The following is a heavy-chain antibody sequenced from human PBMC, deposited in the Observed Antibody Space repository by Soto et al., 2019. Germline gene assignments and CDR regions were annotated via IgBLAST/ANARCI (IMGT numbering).Heavy chain of an antibody. CDR1: GYTFSDYY. CDR2: INPNSGDT. V-gene: IGHV1-2*02. D-gene: IGHD1-1*01. CDR3: AREPATAKREGVDF. Sequence: ASVKVSCKASGYTFSDYYIHWVRQAPGQGLEWMGWINPNSGDTKYAPKFQGGVTMTTDTSTTTAYMELSRLRSGDTAVYYCAREPATAKREGVDFWGQGTLVTVSS. J-gene: IGHJ4*02.